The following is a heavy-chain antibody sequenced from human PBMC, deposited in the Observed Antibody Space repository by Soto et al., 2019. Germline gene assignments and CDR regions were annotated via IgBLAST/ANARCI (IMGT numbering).Heavy chain of an antibody. CDR2: ISAGGSNT. Sequence: GGSLRLSCAASGFSFSNYAMNWVRQAPGKGLEWVSAISAGGSNTNYADSVKGRFTISRDNAENSVYLQMSSLRGEDTAMYYCARYSGWYSYNWFDPWGQGTLVTVS. V-gene: IGHV3-23*01. J-gene: IGHJ5*02. CDR3: ARYSGWYSYNWFDP. CDR1: GFSFSNYA. D-gene: IGHD6-19*01.